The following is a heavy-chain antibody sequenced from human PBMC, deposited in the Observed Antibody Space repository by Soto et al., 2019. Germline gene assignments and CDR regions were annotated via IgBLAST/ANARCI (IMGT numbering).Heavy chain of an antibody. CDR3: EGVFSDEKSKYYFDY. J-gene: IGHJ4*02. D-gene: IGHD1-26*01. CDR2: IIPIFGTA. Sequence: QVQLVQSGAEVKKPGSSVKVSCKASGGTFKKYVISWVRQAPGQGLEWMGGIIPIFGTANYAQKFRGRVRITADESTNTAYMELSSLRFEDTAAYYCEGVFSDEKSKYYFDYWGQGTLVTVSS. V-gene: IGHV1-69*01. CDR1: GGTFKKYV.